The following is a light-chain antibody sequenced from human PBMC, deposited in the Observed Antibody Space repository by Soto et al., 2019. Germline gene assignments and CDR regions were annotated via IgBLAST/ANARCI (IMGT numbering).Light chain of an antibody. CDR3: SSYTTSNTRQIV. CDR1: SSDVGGYNY. V-gene: IGLV2-14*03. Sequence: QSVLTQPASVSGSPGQSITISCTGTSSDVGGYNYVSWYQHHPGKAPKLIIYDVSNRPSWVSIRFSGSKSDNTASLTISGLQPEDEADYHCSSYTTSNTRQIVFGTGTKVTV. CDR2: DVS. J-gene: IGLJ1*01.